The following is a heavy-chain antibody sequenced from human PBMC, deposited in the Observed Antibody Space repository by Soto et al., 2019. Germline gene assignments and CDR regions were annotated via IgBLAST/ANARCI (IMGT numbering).Heavy chain of an antibody. V-gene: IGHV4-39*02. Sequence: SETLSLTCTVSGGSISRSSYYWGWIRQPPGKGLEWIGSIYHSGSTYYNPSLKSRVTISVDTSKNHFSLRLRSVTAADTAVYYFAPYSSRYYGRFDNWGQGALVTVSS. CDR3: APYSSRYYGRFDN. CDR1: GGSISRSSYY. CDR2: IYHSGST. D-gene: IGHD6-25*01. J-gene: IGHJ4*02.